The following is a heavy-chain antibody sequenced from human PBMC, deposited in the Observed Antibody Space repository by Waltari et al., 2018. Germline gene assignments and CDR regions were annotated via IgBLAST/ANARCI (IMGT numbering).Heavy chain of an antibody. D-gene: IGHD6-13*01. V-gene: IGHV4-4*02. CDR1: GGSISTNHW. J-gene: IGHJ5*02. CDR3: ARDPKGGDSSSWYGFDP. CDR2: ISHSGTT. Sequence: QVQLQESGPGLVKPSGTLSLTCVVSGGSISTNHWWSWVRQPPGKGLEWIGEISHSGTTKNNPSLNSRVTISLDKSKNQFSLKVTSVTAVDTAVYYCARDPKGGDSSSWYGFDPWGQGTLVTVSS.